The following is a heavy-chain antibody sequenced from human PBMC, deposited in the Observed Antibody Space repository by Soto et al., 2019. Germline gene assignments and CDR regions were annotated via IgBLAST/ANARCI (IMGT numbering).Heavy chain of an antibody. J-gene: IGHJ4*01. D-gene: IGHD3-3*01. Sequence: ASVKVSCKASGYIFTKYTVHWLRQAPGQSLQWMGWINPANGNTKYSQTFQDRVTMTGDTSATTVFMSLNSLTPEDTGTYFCARADRHYFGVADIFVFWGQGTLVNVYS. V-gene: IGHV1-3*01. CDR3: ARADRHYFGVADIFVF. CDR1: GYIFTKYT. CDR2: INPANGNT.